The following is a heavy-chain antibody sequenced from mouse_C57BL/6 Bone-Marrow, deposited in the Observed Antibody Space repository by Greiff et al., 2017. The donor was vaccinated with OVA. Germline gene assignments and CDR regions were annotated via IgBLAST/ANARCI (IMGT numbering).Heavy chain of an antibody. CDR1: GFNIKDYY. CDR3: TRWDCAY. J-gene: IGHJ3*01. CDR2: IDPEDGET. D-gene: IGHD4-1*01. Sequence: EVQGVESGAEFVKPGASVKLSCTASGFNIKDYYMHWVKQRTEQGLEWIGRIDPEDGETKYASKFQGKATITADTSSNTAYLQLSSLTSEDTAVYYCTRWDCAYWGQGTLVTVSA. V-gene: IGHV14-2*01.